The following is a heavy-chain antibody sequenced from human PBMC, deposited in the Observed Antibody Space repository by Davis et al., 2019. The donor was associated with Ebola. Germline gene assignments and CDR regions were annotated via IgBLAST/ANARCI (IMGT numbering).Heavy chain of an antibody. D-gene: IGHD4-17*01. V-gene: IGHV3-21*01. J-gene: IGHJ4*02. Sequence: GGSLRLSCAASRFTFSSYSMNWVRQAPGKGLEWVSSISSSGSYIYYADSVKGRFTISRDNAKNSLYLQMHSLRAEDTALYYCARGYGTFDYWGRGTLVTVSA. CDR3: ARGYGTFDY. CDR2: ISSSGSYI. CDR1: RFTFSSYS.